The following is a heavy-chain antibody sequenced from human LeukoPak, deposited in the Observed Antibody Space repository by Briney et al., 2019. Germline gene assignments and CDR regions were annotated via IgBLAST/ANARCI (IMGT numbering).Heavy chain of an antibody. D-gene: IGHD3-22*01. J-gene: IGHJ3*02. CDR3: ARDLLGYYPGAFDI. CDR2: IYTSGST. V-gene: IGHV4-4*07. CDR1: GGSISRYY. Sequence: SSETLSLTCTVSGGSISRYYWSWIRQPAGKGLEWIGRIYTSGSTNYNPSLKSRVTMSVDTSKNQFSLKLSSVTAADTALYYCARDLLGYYPGAFDIWGQGTIVTVSS.